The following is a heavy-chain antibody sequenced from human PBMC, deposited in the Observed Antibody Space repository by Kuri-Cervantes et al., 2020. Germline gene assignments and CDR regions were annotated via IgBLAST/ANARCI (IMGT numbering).Heavy chain of an antibody. J-gene: IGHJ3*02. CDR2: IKQDGGEK. V-gene: IGHV3-7*02. CDR3: ASIPRGYYYDSTTPGPSDAFDI. Sequence: GESLKISCAASGFIFSSHWMSWVRQAPGKGLEWVANIKQDGGEKFYVDAVKGRFTISRDDANNSLYLQMNSLRAEDTAVYYCASIPRGYYYDSTTPGPSDAFDIWGQGTMVTVSS. CDR1: GFIFSSHW. D-gene: IGHD3-22*01.